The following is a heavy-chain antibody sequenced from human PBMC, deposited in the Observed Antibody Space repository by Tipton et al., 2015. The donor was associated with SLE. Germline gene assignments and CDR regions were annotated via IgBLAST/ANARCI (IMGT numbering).Heavy chain of an antibody. D-gene: IGHD6-13*01. Sequence: TLSLTCTVSGGSISSSSYYWSWIRQHPGKGLEWIGYIYYSGRTYYNPSLKSRVTISVDTSKNQFSLKLSSVTAADTAVYYCVREADLGQQQQGYYFDYWGQGTLVTVSS. J-gene: IGHJ4*02. CDR2: IYYSGRT. V-gene: IGHV4-31*03. CDR3: VREADLGQQQQGYYFDY. CDR1: GGSISSSSYY.